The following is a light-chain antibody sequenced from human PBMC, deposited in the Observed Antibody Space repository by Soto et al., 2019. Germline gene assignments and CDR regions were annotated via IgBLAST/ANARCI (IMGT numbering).Light chain of an antibody. V-gene: IGLV2-14*01. CDR1: SVDIGDHDF. CDR2: DVS. J-gene: IGLJ2*01. CDR3: SSYISSNTQEVL. Sequence: QSALTQPPSVSGSPGQSITISCTGTSVDIGDHDFVSWYQQQPGKAPRLIIYDVSNRPSGVSNRFSASKSGRTASLTISGLQADDEADYYCSSYISSNTQEVLFGGGTKLTVL.